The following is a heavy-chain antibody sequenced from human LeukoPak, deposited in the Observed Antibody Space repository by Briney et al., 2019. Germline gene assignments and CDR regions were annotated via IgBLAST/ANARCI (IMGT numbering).Heavy chain of an antibody. V-gene: IGHV3-23*01. CDR3: ARGYPAANFDY. CDR1: GFTFSSYA. CDR2: ISGSGGST. D-gene: IGHD1-26*01. Sequence: GGSLRLSCAASGFTFSSYAMSWVRQAPGKGLEWVSAISGSGGSTYYADSVKGRFTISKDNSKNTLYLQMNSLRSEDTAVYYCARGYPAANFDYWGQGTLVTVSS. J-gene: IGHJ4*02.